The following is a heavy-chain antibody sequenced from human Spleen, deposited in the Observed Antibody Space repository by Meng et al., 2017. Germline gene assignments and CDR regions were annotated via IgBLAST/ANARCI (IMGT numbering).Heavy chain of an antibody. V-gene: IGHV4-30-4*01. Sequence: QVQLQESGPGLVKPSETLSLTCIVPGGYISSGDYYWSWFRQPPGKGLEWIGYIYYSGSTYYIPSLKSRVIISVDTSKNQFSLKLTSVTGADTAVYYCARVGGCSGGGCYHRLFDYWGQGTLVTVSS. J-gene: IGHJ4*02. D-gene: IGHD2-15*01. CDR1: GGYISSGDYY. CDR2: IYYSGST. CDR3: ARVGGCSGGGCYHRLFDY.